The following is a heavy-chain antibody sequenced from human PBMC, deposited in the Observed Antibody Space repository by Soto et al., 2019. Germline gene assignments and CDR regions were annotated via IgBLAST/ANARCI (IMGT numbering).Heavy chain of an antibody. CDR3: ASEIYCSSTSCSAPSDY. J-gene: IGHJ4*02. D-gene: IGHD2-2*01. Sequence: GGSLRLSCAASGFTFSSYGMHWVRQAPGKGLEWVAVIWYDGSNKYYADSVKGRFTISRDNSKNTLYLQMNSLRAEDTAVYYCASEIYCSSTSCSAPSDYWGQGTLVTVSS. CDR2: IWYDGSNK. V-gene: IGHV3-33*01. CDR1: GFTFSSYG.